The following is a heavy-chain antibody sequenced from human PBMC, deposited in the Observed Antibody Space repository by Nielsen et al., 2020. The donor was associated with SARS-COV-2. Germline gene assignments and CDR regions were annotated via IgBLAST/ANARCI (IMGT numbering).Heavy chain of an antibody. CDR2: ISGSGGST. J-gene: IGHJ6*02. CDR3: AKEARDTATSYYYYYGMDV. V-gene: IGHV3-23*01. D-gene: IGHD5-18*01. Sequence: WIRQPPGKGLEWVSAISGSGGSTYYADSVKGRFTISRDNSKNTLYLQMNSLRAEDTAVYYCAKEARDTATSYYYYYGMDVWGQGTTVTVSS.